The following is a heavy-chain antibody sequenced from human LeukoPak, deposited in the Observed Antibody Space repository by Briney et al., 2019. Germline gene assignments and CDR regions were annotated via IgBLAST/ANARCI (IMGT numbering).Heavy chain of an antibody. J-gene: IGHJ6*03. CDR3: ARDGFGYYYYMDV. CDR2: INTGGDRT. V-gene: IGHV3-23*01. D-gene: IGHD3-10*01. CDR1: GFTFRSYA. Sequence: GGSLRLSCAASGFTFRSYAMTWVRQAPGKGLDWVSNINTGGDRTYYADSVKGRFTISRDNAKNSLYLQMNSLRAEDTALYYCARDGFGYYYYMDVWGKGTTVTVSS.